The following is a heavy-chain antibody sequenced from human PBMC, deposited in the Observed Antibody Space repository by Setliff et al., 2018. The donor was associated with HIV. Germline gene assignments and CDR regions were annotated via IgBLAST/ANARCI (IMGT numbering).Heavy chain of an antibody. CDR1: GFTFSNYV. D-gene: IGHD2-21*01. J-gene: IGHJ4*02. Sequence: GGSLRLSCAASGFTFSNYVMSWVRQTPGKGLEWVASVTPDGGDKYYANSMRGRFTISRDNGKNAVYLQMNSLTAEDTALYYCVRDLARVIAHWGQGTLVTVSS. CDR2: VTPDGGDK. V-gene: IGHV3-7*01. CDR3: VRDLARVIAH.